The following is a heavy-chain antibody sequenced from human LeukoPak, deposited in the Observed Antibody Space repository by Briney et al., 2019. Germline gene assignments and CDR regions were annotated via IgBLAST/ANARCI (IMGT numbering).Heavy chain of an antibody. CDR2: ISSSSSYI. V-gene: IGHV3-21*01. Sequence: PGGSLRLSCAASGFTFSSYSMNWVRQAPGKGLEWVSSISSSSSYIYYADSVKGRFTISRDNAKNSLYLQMNSLRAEDTAVYYCARVNSGSYYFDYWSQGTLVTVSS. CDR3: ARVNSGSYYFDY. CDR1: GFTFSSYS. D-gene: IGHD1-26*01. J-gene: IGHJ4*02.